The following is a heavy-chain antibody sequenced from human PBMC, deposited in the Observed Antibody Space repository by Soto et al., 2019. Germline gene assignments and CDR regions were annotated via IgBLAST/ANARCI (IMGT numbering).Heavy chain of an antibody. CDR2: ISYDGRNK. Sequence: QVQLVESGGGVVQPGRSLRLSCAASGFTFSNYAMHWVRQAPGKGLEWVAVISYDGRNKYYADSVKGRFTISRDNSKNTLYLQVNSLGADDTAVYYCARNGSGNYYHFDYWGQGTLVTVSS. D-gene: IGHD3-10*01. CDR1: GFTFSNYA. J-gene: IGHJ4*02. V-gene: IGHV3-30*04. CDR3: ARNGSGNYYHFDY.